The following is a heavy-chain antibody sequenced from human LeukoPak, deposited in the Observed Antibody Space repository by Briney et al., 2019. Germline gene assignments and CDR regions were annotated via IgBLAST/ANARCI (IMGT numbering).Heavy chain of an antibody. CDR3: ARESLYYDSSGYYYEPFYY. V-gene: IGHV3-30*04. D-gene: IGHD3-22*01. CDR2: ISYDGSNK. CDR1: GFTFSSYA. Sequence: GRSLRLSCAASGFTFSSYAMHWVRQAPGKGLEWVAVISYDGSNKYYADSVKGRFTISRDNSKNTLYLQMNTLRAEDTAVYYCARESLYYDSSGYYYEPFYYWGQGTLVTVSS. J-gene: IGHJ4*02.